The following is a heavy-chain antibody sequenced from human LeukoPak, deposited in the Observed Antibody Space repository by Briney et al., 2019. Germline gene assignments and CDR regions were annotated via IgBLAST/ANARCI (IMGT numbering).Heavy chain of an antibody. J-gene: IGHJ4*02. D-gene: IGHD3-16*01. CDR3: ARHGGSRVNYFDY. CDR2: IYYSGST. Sequence: PSETLSLTCTVSGGSISSYYWSWIRQPPGKGLERIGYIYYSGSTNYNPSLKSRVTISVDTSKNQFSLKLSSVTAADTAVYYCARHGGSRVNYFDYWGQGTLVTVSS. CDR1: GGSISSYY. V-gene: IGHV4-59*01.